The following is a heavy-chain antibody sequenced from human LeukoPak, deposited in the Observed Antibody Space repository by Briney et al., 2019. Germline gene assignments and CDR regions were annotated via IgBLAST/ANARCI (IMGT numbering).Heavy chain of an antibody. V-gene: IGHV1-18*01. CDR1: GYTFTSFG. Sequence: ASVKVSCKASGYTFTSFGISWVRQARGHGLEWMGWISAYNGNTHYAQKFQGRVTMTTDTSTSTANMELRSLRSDDTAVYYCVRDEARYSSGYYPNWFDPWGQGTLVTVSS. CDR3: VRDEARYSSGYYPNWFDP. J-gene: IGHJ5*02. D-gene: IGHD3-22*01. CDR2: ISAYNGNT.